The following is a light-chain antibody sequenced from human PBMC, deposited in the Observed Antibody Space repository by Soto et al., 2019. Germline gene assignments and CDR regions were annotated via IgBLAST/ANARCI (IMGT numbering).Light chain of an antibody. CDR3: SSYTSTSAPYV. J-gene: IGLJ1*01. Sequence: ALTQPASVSGFPGQSITISCTGTSSDIGGYDYVSWYQQHPGKAPKLIIYDVSGRPSGVSNRFSGSKSANTASLTVSGLQAEDEADYHCSSYTSTSAPYVFGTGTKVTVL. V-gene: IGLV2-14*03. CDR1: SSDIGGYDY. CDR2: DVS.